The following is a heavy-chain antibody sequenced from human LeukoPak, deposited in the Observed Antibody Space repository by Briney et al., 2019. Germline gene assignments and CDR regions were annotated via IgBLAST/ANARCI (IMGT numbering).Heavy chain of an antibody. Sequence: SETLSLTCTASGGSISNYYWSWIRQPPGKGLEWIAYIYYSDITNYNPSLKSRVTISVDTSKNQFSLRLASVTAADTAVYYCARHKANGAGSFDFWGQGTLVTVSS. V-gene: IGHV4-59*08. D-gene: IGHD1-26*01. CDR2: IYYSDIT. J-gene: IGHJ4*02. CDR1: GGSISNYY. CDR3: ARHKANGAGSFDF.